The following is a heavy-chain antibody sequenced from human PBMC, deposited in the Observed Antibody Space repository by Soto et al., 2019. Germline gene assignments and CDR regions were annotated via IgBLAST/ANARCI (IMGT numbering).Heavy chain of an antibody. V-gene: IGHV3-23*01. CDR1: GFTFSSYA. D-gene: IGHD6-13*01. Sequence: GSLRLSCAASGFTFSSYAMSWVRLAPGKGLEWVSAISGSGGSTYYADSVKGRFTISRDNSKNTLYLQMNGLRAEDTAVYYCAKGPTFIPAARFDPWGQGTLVTVSS. CDR3: AKGPTFIPAARFDP. CDR2: ISGSGGST. J-gene: IGHJ5*02.